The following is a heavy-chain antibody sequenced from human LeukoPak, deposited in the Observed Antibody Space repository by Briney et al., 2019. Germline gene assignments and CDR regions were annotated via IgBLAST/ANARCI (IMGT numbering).Heavy chain of an antibody. D-gene: IGHD3-22*01. V-gene: IGHV3-23*01. CDR2: ISGSGGST. CDR1: GFTFSSYA. Sequence: GGSLRLSCAASGFTFSSYAMSWVRQAPGKGLEWVSAISGSGGSTYYADSVKGRFTISRDNSKNTLYLQMNSLRAEDTAVYYCAKVGSYYDSSGYQDYWGQGTLVTVSS. CDR3: AKVGSYYDSSGYQDY. J-gene: IGHJ4*02.